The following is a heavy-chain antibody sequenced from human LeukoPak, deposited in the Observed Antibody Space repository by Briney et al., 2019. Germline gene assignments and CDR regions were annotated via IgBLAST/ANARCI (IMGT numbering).Heavy chain of an antibody. CDR1: DXSFTNYW. J-gene: IGHJ6*02. CDR3: ARHVHGGYYDGMDV. V-gene: IGHV5-51*01. CDR2: IYPDDSDT. D-gene: IGHD3-10*01. Sequence: GESLKISCKGSDXSFTNYWIGWVRQMPGKSLEWMGLIYPDDSDTRYSPSFRGHVTISADKSISTAYLQWSSLKASDTAMYYCARHVHGGYYDGMDVWGQGTPVTVSS.